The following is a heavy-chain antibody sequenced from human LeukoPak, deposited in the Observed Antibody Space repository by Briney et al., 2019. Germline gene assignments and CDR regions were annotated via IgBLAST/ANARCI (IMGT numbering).Heavy chain of an antibody. J-gene: IGHJ4*02. CDR2: IYYRGTT. D-gene: IGHD3-3*01. V-gene: IGHV4-59*01. Sequence: PGGSLRLSCAASGFTFDDYAMHWIRQPPGKGLEWVGQIYYRGTTNYNPSLKSRVTISIDTSKNQFSLKLNSVTAADTAVYYCARAARITIFGVVTLPYYFDYWGQRTLVTVSS. CDR3: ARAARITIFGVVTLPYYFDY. CDR1: GFTFDDYA.